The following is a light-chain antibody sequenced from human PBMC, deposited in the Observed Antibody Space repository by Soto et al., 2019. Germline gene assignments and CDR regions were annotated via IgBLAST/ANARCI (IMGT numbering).Light chain of an antibody. CDR1: QSVASN. CDR2: GAS. J-gene: IGKJ2*01. Sequence: EIVMTQSPANLSVSPGERATLSCRASQSVASNLAWYQQKPGQAPRLLFYGASTRATGIPARFSGSGSGTEFTLTISSLQSEDFAVYYCQQYNTWPPYTFGQGTKLEIK. CDR3: QQYNTWPPYT. V-gene: IGKV3-15*01.